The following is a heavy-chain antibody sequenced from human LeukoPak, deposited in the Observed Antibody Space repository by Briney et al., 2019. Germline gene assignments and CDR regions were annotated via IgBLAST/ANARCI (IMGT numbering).Heavy chain of an antibody. CDR2: IKQDGSDK. J-gene: IGHJ6*02. Sequence: PGGSLRLSCAASGFTFGSHWMTWVRQAPGKGLEWVANIKQDGSDKYYVDSVRGRFTISRDNAKNSLFLQMNSLRVEDTAVYYCARSFTGSWFGELSDYFGLDVWGQGTTVAVSS. CDR1: GFTFGSHW. D-gene: IGHD3-10*01. CDR3: ARSFTGSWFGELSDYFGLDV. V-gene: IGHV3-7*04.